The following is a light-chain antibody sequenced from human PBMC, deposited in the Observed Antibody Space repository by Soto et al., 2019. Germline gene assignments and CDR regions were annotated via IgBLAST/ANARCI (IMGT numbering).Light chain of an antibody. CDR2: DVD. J-gene: IGLJ1*01. Sequence: QSVLTQPRSVSASPGQTVTISCTGTSSDVGGYNYVSWYQHHPGKAPKLMIYDVDKRPSGVPGRFSGSKPGNTASLTISGLQAEDEADYYCCSYAGSYPFVFGTGTKVTVL. CDR1: SSDVGGYNY. CDR3: CSYAGSYPFV. V-gene: IGLV2-11*01.